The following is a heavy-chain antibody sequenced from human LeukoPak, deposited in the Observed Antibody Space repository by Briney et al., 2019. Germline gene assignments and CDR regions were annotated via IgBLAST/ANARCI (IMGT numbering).Heavy chain of an antibody. Sequence: GGSLGLSCAASGFTFSSYGMHWVRQAPGKGLEWVAFIRYDGSNKYYADSVKGRFTISRDNSKNTLYLQMNSLRAEDTAVYYCAKDPRRELFYYDILTGYNYWGQGTLVTVSS. CDR2: IRYDGSNK. D-gene: IGHD3-9*01. J-gene: IGHJ4*02. V-gene: IGHV3-30*02. CDR1: GFTFSSYG. CDR3: AKDPRRELFYYDILTGYNY.